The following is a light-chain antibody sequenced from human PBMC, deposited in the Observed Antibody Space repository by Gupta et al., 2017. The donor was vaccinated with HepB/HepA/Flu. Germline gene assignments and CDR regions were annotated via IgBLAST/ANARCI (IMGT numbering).Light chain of an antibody. CDR1: QSVSSY. CDR3: QQRSNRPLCS. V-gene: IGKV3-11*01. CDR2: DAS. Sequence: EIVLTQSPATLSLSPGERATLSCRASQSVSSYLAWYQQKPGQAPRLLIYDASNRATGIPARFSGSGSGTDFTLTISSLEPEDFAVYYCQQRSNRPLCSFGQGTKLEIK. J-gene: IGKJ2*04.